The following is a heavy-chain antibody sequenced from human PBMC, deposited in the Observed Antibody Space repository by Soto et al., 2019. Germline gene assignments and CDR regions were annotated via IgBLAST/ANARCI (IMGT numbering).Heavy chain of an antibody. V-gene: IGHV4-4*02. CDR3: ARSFGWYAIDH. CDR1: SGSITSEQR. J-gene: IGHJ4*02. D-gene: IGHD6-19*01. CDR2: IHRSGST. Sequence: QMQLQESGPGLVKPSETLSLICTVSSGSITSEQRWSWVRQPPGKGLEWIGEIHRSGSTNENPSLRSRVTMSVDKSKNQFSLKLNSVTAADTAVYFCARSFGWYAIDHWGQGTLVIVSS.